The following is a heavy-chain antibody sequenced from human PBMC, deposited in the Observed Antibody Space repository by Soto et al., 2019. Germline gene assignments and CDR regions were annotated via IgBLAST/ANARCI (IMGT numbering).Heavy chain of an antibody. CDR1: GFTFSSYS. CDR3: ARAQGDYKGWMDV. V-gene: IGHV3-21*01. J-gene: IGHJ6*02. D-gene: IGHD4-4*01. Sequence: NPGGSLRLSCAASGFTFSSYSMNWVRQAPGKGLEWVSSISSSSSYIYYADSVKGRFTISRDNAKNSLYLQMNSLRAEDTAVYYCARAQGDYKGWMDVWGQGTTVTVSS. CDR2: ISSSSSYI.